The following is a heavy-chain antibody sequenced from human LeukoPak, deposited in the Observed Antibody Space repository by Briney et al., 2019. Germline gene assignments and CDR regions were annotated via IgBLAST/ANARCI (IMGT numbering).Heavy chain of an antibody. J-gene: IGHJ4*02. CDR1: GLTFSSSW. CDR2: IKEDGSEK. Sequence: GGSLKLSCAASGLTFSSSWMTWVRQTPGKGLEWVANIKEDGSEKYYVDSVKGRFIISRDNAKNSLYLQMNSLRAEDTALYYCATDVGADWGQGTLVTVSS. CDR3: ATDVGAD. V-gene: IGHV3-7*01.